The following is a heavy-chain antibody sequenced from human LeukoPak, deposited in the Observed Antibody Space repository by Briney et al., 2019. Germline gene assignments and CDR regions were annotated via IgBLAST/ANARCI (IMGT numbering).Heavy chain of an antibody. J-gene: IGHJ4*02. V-gene: IGHV4-39*07. CDR1: GGSISSTGYY. CDR2: MYYSGNT. CDR3: ARLSAAGTVDY. D-gene: IGHD6-13*01. Sequence: SETLSLTCTVSGGSISSTGYYWGWIRQPPGKGLEWIGSMYYSGNTYYNPSLKSRVTISVDTSKNQFSLKLSSVTAADTAVYYCARLSAAGTVDYWGQGTLVTVSS.